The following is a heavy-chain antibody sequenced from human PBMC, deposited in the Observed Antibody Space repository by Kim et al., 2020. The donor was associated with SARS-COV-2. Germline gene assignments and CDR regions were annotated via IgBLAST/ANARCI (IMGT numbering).Heavy chain of an antibody. Sequence: AQKFQGRVTITADESTSTAYMELSSLRSEDTAVYYCARDLSRRGYYGMDVWGQGTTVTVSS. V-gene: IGHV1-69*01. CDR3: ARDLSRRGYYGMDV. J-gene: IGHJ6*02.